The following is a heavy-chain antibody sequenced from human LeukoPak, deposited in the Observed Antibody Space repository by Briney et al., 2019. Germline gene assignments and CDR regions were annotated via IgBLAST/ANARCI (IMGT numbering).Heavy chain of an antibody. Sequence: GALRRSCAASGLIFSKYGMHWVRQAPGRGLEWLAFIRFDGDAKYHGDSVKGRFTIFRDNSKNTLFLQMNSLRPKDSAVYYCATGVSSSTPNFDNWGQGTLVTVSS. D-gene: IGHD6-6*01. CDR1: GLIFSKYG. V-gene: IGHV3-30*02. CDR2: IRFDGDAK. CDR3: ATGVSSSTPNFDN. J-gene: IGHJ4*02.